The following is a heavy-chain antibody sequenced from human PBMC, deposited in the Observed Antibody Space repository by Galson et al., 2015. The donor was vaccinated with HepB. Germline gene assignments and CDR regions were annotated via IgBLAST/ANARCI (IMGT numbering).Heavy chain of an antibody. Sequence: SVKVSCKASGYTFTGYYMHWVRQAPGQGLEWMGWINPNSGGTNYAQKFQGWVTMTRDTSISTAYMELSRLRSDDTAVYYCARAGGYDRDYYYGMDVWGQGTTVTVAS. D-gene: IGHD5-12*01. CDR3: ARAGGYDRDYYYGMDV. J-gene: IGHJ6*02. V-gene: IGHV1-2*04. CDR1: GYTFTGYY. CDR2: INPNSGGT.